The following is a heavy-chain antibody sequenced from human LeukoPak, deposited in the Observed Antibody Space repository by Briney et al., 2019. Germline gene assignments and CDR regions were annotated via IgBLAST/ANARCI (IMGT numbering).Heavy chain of an antibody. Sequence: PGGSLRLSCAASGFTFSDYYMSWIRQAPGKGLEWVGRIKSKTDGGTTDYAAPVKGRFTISRDDSKNTLYLQMNSLKTEDTAVYYCTTDRAIGYRQWLVGSGVASYWGQGTLVTVSS. J-gene: IGHJ4*02. CDR2: IKSKTDGGTT. CDR1: GFTFSDYY. D-gene: IGHD6-19*01. V-gene: IGHV3-15*01. CDR3: TTDRAIGYRQWLVGSGVASY.